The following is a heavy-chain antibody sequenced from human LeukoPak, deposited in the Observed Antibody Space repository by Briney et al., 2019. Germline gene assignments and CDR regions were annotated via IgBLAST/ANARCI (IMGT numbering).Heavy chain of an antibody. Sequence: GGSLRLSCAASGFTFNSYAMHWVRQAPGKGLEYVSAISSNGGSTYYANSVKGRFTISRDNSKNTLYLQMGSLRAEDMAVYYCARAAYYYDSSGYYGFVGPHWFDLWGRGTLVTVSS. V-gene: IGHV3-64*01. D-gene: IGHD3-22*01. CDR2: ISSNGGST. CDR3: ARAAYYYDSSGYYGFVGPHWFDL. J-gene: IGHJ2*01. CDR1: GFTFNSYA.